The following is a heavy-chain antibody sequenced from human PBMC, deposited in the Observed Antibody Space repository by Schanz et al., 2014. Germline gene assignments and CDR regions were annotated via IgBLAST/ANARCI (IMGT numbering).Heavy chain of an antibody. CDR2: IISILGIP. J-gene: IGHJ4*02. CDR3: ARGGYSSGWYDRDIAHFDY. V-gene: IGHV1-69*02. CDR1: GYTFNNYT. D-gene: IGHD6-19*01. Sequence: QVLQVQSGSELKKPGTSVKVSCKASGYTFNNYTYVMIWVRQAPGQGLEWMGRIISILGIPNYAQKFQGRVTFTADKSTSTAYMELSSLKSEDTAVYYCARGGYSSGWYDRDIAHFDYWGQGTLXTVSS.